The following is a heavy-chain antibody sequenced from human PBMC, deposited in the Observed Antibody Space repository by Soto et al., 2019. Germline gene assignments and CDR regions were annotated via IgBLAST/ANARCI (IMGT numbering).Heavy chain of an antibody. D-gene: IGHD2-2*03. CDR3: ARGGVDIVVVPAATDLLGLYYYYYYMDV. J-gene: IGHJ6*03. CDR2: IWYDGSNK. Sequence: GGSLRPSCAASGFTFSSYGVHWVRQATGKGLEWVAVIWYDGSNKYYADSVKGRFTISRDNSKNTLYLQMNSLRSEDTAVYYCARGGVDIVVVPAATDLLGLYYYYYYMDVWGKGTMVTVSS. V-gene: IGHV3-33*01. CDR1: GFTFSSYG.